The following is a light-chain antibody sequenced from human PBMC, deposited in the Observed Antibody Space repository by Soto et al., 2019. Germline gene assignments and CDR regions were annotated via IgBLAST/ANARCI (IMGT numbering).Light chain of an antibody. CDR2: EVS. J-gene: IGLJ3*02. CDR3: SSYTSSITSV. Sequence: QSVLTQPASVSGSPGQSITISCTGTSSDVGGYNYVSWYQQHPVKAPKLMIYEVSNRPSGVSNRFSGSKSGNTASLTISGLQAEDEANYYCSSYTSSITSVFGGGTKVTVL. CDR1: SSDVGGYNY. V-gene: IGLV2-14*01.